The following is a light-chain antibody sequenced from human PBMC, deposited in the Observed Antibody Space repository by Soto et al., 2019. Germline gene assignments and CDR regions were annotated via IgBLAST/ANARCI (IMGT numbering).Light chain of an antibody. CDR1: QGISSY. CDR3: QQTYSTPQP. J-gene: IGKJ5*01. V-gene: IGKV1-9*01. CDR2: AAS. Sequence: DIQLTQSPSFLSASVGDRVTITCRASQGISSYLAWYQQKPGKAPKLLIYAASTLQSGVPSRFSGSGSGTEFTLTISNVQPEDFATYYCQQTYSTPQPFGQGTRLEIK.